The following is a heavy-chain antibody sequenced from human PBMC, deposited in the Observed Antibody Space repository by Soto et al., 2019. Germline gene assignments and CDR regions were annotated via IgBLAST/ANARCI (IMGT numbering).Heavy chain of an antibody. CDR3: AKDLRSSTYYFDY. CDR2: ISYDGSNK. V-gene: IGHV3-30*18. CDR1: GFTFSSYG. Sequence: GGSLRLSCAASGFTFSSYGMHWVRQAPGKGLEWVAVISYDGSNKYYADSVKGRFTISRDNSKNTLYLQMNSLRAEDTAVYYCAKDLRSSTYYFDYWGQGTLVTVSS. J-gene: IGHJ4*02. D-gene: IGHD2-15*01.